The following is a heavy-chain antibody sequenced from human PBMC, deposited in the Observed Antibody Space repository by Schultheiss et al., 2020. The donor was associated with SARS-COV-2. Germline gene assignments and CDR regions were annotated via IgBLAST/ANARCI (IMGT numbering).Heavy chain of an antibody. CDR3: ARDHCSSTSCYTRYYYYYGMDV. D-gene: IGHD2-2*02. V-gene: IGHV3-21*01. Sequence: GGSLRLSCAASGFTFSSYSMNWVRQAPGKGLEWVSSISSSSSYIYYADSVKGRFTISRDNSKNTLYLQMNSLRAEDTAVYYCARDHCSSTSCYTRYYYYYGMDVWGQGTTVTVSS. CDR2: ISSSSSYI. J-gene: IGHJ6*02. CDR1: GFTFSSYS.